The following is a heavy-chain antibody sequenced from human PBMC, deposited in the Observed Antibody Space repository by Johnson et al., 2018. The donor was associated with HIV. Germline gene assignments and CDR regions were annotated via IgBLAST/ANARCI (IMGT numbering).Heavy chain of an antibody. CDR3: AREPWSHDAFDI. Sequence: QVQLVESGGGLVKPGGSLRLSCATSGFTFSDYNMNWIRQAPGKGLEWISYISRSGTTIYYADSVKGRFTISRDNAKTSLYLQMNSLRAEDTAVYYCAREPWSHDAFDIWCQGTMVTVSS. CDR2: ISRSGTTI. J-gene: IGHJ3*02. V-gene: IGHV3-11*04. CDR1: GFTFSDYN. D-gene: IGHD2-8*02.